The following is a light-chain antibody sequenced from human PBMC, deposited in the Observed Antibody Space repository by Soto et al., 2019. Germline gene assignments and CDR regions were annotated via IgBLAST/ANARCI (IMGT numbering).Light chain of an antibody. CDR3: QQYGTSEII. Sequence: EIVLTQSPATLSLSPGERATLSCRASQSIASSLAWYQQKPGQAPRLLIYDASNRATGIPARFSGSGSGTDFTLTISSLEPEDFAVFFCQQYGTSEIIFGQGTRLEIK. CDR1: QSIASS. CDR2: DAS. J-gene: IGKJ5*01. V-gene: IGKV3-11*01.